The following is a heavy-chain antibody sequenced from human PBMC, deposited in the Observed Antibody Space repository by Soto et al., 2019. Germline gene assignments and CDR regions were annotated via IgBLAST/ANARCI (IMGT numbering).Heavy chain of an antibody. Sequence: SQTLSLTCVMSGDSVSSNSAAWNWIRQSRSRGLEWLGRTYYRSKWYNDYAVSVKSRITINPDTSKNQFSLQLNSVTPEDTAVYYCARESVTAAGEDNWFDPWGQGTLVTVSS. D-gene: IGHD6-13*01. CDR2: TYYRSKWYN. CDR3: ARESVTAAGEDNWFDP. V-gene: IGHV6-1*01. CDR1: GDSVSSNSAA. J-gene: IGHJ5*02.